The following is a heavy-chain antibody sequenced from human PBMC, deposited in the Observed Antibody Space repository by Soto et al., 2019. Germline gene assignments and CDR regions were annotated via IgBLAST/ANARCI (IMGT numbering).Heavy chain of an antibody. CDR1: GFTVSTNY. CDR2: IYSDDRT. D-gene: IGHD4-17*01. CDR3: ATSHAVEYGDYYFDY. Sequence: GGSLRLSCAASGFTVSTNYMTWVRQAPGKGLEWVSVIYSDDRTYNADSVKGRFTISRDNSKNTLYLQMHSLRAEDTAVYYCATSHAVEYGDYYFDYWGQGTLVTVSS. V-gene: IGHV3-66*01. J-gene: IGHJ4*02.